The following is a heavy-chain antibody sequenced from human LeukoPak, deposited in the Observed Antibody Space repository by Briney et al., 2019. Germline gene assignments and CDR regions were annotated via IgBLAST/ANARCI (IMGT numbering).Heavy chain of an antibody. V-gene: IGHV3-21*01. Sequence: GGSLRLSCAASGFTFSTYTMNWVRQAPGKGLEWVSSISSRSSYTYHADSVKGRFTISRDNAKNSLYLQMNSLRAEDTAVYYCARGPSGYHNTGGQGTLVTVSS. D-gene: IGHD5-12*01. J-gene: IGHJ4*02. CDR3: ARGPSGYHNT. CDR2: ISSRSSYT. CDR1: GFTFSTYT.